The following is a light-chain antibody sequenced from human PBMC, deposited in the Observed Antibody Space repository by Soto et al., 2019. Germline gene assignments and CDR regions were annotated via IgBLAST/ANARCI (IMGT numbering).Light chain of an antibody. V-gene: IGKV3-15*01. CDR1: QNVNTN. Sequence: EVVMTQSPATLSVSPGDRATLSCRASQNVNTNLAWYQQQPGQAPRLLIFGASTWATGIPARFSGSGSGTXXXXTISSLQPEDFAVYYCQQYNNWPLTFGGGTKVEIK. CDR3: QQYNNWPLT. CDR2: GAS. J-gene: IGKJ4*01.